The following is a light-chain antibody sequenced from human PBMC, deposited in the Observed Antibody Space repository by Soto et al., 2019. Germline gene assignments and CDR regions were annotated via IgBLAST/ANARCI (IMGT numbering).Light chain of an antibody. CDR3: QQATSFPPN. V-gene: IGKV1-12*01. CDR2: TAS. CDR1: QNIGSW. J-gene: IGKJ3*01. Sequence: DIQMTQSPSFVPASVGDRVNITCRASQNIGSWLAWYQQKPGKAPNLLIYTASSLESGVPPRFSGSESGTDFTLTISSLQPEDFATYYCQQATSFPPNFGPGTKVDIK.